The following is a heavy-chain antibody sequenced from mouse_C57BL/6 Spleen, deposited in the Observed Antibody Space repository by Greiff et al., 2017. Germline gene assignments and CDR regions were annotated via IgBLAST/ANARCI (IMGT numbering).Heavy chain of an antibody. CDR1: GFTFTDYY. CDR2: IRNKANGYTT. Sequence: EVKLQESGGGLVQPGGSLSLSCAASGFTFTDYYMSWVRQPPGKALEWLGFIRNKANGYTTEYSASVKGRFTISRDNSQSILYLQMNALRAEDSATYYCARYYYGSSYWYFDVWGTGTTVTVSS. D-gene: IGHD1-1*01. CDR3: ARYYYGSSYWYFDV. V-gene: IGHV7-3*01. J-gene: IGHJ1*03.